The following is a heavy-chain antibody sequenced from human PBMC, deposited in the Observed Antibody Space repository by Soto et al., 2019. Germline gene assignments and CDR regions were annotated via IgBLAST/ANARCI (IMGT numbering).Heavy chain of an antibody. D-gene: IGHD4-17*01. Sequence: PGGSLRLSCAASGFTFSSYSMYWVRQAPGKGLEWVSSISSSSSYIYYADSVKGRFTISRDNAKNSLYLQMNSLRAEDTAVYYCARDPGYGDFHDYWGQGTLVTVSS. J-gene: IGHJ4*02. V-gene: IGHV3-21*01. CDR1: GFTFSSYS. CDR3: ARDPGYGDFHDY. CDR2: ISSSSSYI.